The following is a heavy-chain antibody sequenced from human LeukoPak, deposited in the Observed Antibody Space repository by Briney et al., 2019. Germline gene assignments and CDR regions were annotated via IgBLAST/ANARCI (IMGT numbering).Heavy chain of an antibody. V-gene: IGHV3-7*04. CDR1: GFTFSSYW. D-gene: IGHD3-3*01. J-gene: IGHJ5*02. CDR3: AGGSGFLVTS. CDR2: IKQDGSEK. Sequence: PGGSLTLSCAASGFTFSSYWMNWVRQAPGKGLEWVANIKQDGSEKYYVDSVKGRFTISRDNAKNSLYLQVNSLRAEDTAVYYCAGGSGFLVTSWGQGTLVAVSS.